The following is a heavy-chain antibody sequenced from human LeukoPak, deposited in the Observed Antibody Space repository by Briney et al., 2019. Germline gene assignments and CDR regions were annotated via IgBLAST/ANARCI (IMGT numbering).Heavy chain of an antibody. D-gene: IGHD6-19*01. CDR3: ARDIDQWLTDSDAFDI. J-gene: IGHJ3*02. CDR1: GFTFSSYS. CDR2: ISSSSSTI. V-gene: IGHV3-48*02. Sequence: GGSVRLSCAASGFTFSSYSMNWVRQAPGKGLEWVSYISSSSSTIYYADSVKGRFTISRDNAKNSLYLQMNSLRDEDTAVYYCARDIDQWLTDSDAFDIWGQGTMVTVSS.